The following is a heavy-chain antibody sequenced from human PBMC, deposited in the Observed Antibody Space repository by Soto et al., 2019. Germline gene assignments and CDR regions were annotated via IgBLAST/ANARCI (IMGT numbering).Heavy chain of an antibody. CDR1: GGTFSSYA. CDR2: IIPIFGTA. Sequence: RASVKVSCKASGGTFSSYAISWVRQAPGQGLEWMGGIIPIFGTANYAQKFQGRVTITADESTSTAYMELSSLRSEDTAVYYCAAVRGYSYENWFDPWGQGTLVTVSS. V-gene: IGHV1-69*13. J-gene: IGHJ5*02. CDR3: AAVRGYSYENWFDP. D-gene: IGHD5-18*01.